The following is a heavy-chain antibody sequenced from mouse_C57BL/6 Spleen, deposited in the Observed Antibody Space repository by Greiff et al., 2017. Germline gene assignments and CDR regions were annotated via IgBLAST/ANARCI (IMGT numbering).Heavy chain of an antibody. CDR2: ISYDGSN. Sequence: DVQLQESGPGLVKPSQSLSLTCSVTGYSITSGYYWNWIRQFPGNKLEWMGYISYDGSNNYNPSLKNRISITRDTSKNQFFLKLNSVTTEDTATYYCERKANPYYFDYWGQGTTLTVSS. CDR1: GYSITSGYY. CDR3: ERKANPYYFDY. V-gene: IGHV3-6*01. J-gene: IGHJ2*01. D-gene: IGHD1-1*01.